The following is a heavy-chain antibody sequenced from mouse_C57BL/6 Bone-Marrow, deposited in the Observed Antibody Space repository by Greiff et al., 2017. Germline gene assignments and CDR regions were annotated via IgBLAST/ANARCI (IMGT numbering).Heavy chain of an antibody. CDR3: ARSKNWDSWFAY. CDR1: GYAFTNYL. D-gene: IGHD4-1*01. CDR2: INPGSGGT. Sequence: QVQLQQSGAELVRPGTSVKVSCKASGYAFTNYLLEWVKQRPGQGLEWIGVINPGSGGTTYNEKFKGKATLTADKSSSTAYMQLSSLTSEDSAVYFCARSKNWDSWFAYWGQGTLVTVSA. V-gene: IGHV1-54*01. J-gene: IGHJ3*01.